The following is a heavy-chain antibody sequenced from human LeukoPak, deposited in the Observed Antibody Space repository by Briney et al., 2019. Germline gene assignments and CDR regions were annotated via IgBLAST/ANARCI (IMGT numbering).Heavy chain of an antibody. J-gene: IGHJ4*02. V-gene: IGHV3-23*01. CDR3: ANWYYYGSGSYWGIDY. Sequence: PGGSLRLSCAASGFTFSSYAMSWVRQAPGKGLEWVSAISGSGGSTYYADSVKGRFTISRGNSKNTLYLQMNSLRAEDTAVYYCANWYYYGSGSYWGIDYWGQGTLVTVSS. CDR1: GFTFSSYA. CDR2: ISGSGGST. D-gene: IGHD3-10*01.